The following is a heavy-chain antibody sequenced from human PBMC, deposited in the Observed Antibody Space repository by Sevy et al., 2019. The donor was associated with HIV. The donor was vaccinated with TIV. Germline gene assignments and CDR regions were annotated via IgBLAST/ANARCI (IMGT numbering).Heavy chain of an antibody. Sequence: SETLSLTCAVYGGSFSGYYWSGIRQPPRKGLEWIGEINHSRSTNYNPSLKSRVTISVDTSKNQFSLKLSSVTAADTAVYYCARTEAFYGDVRGNWFDPWGQGTLVTVSS. CDR3: ARTEAFYGDVRGNWFDP. J-gene: IGHJ5*02. CDR2: INHSRST. D-gene: IGHD4-17*01. V-gene: IGHV4-34*01. CDR1: GGSFSGYY.